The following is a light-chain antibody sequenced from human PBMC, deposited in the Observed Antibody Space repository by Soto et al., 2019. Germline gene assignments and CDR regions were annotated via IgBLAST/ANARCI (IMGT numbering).Light chain of an antibody. Sequence: SVLTQPASVSGSPGQSVTISCTGTSSEVGAYKYVSWYQQHPGKAPKIIIYEVTNRPSGVSNRFSGSKSGNTASLTISGLQAEDDADYYCSSFTSRFTFNYIFGTGTKVTVL. J-gene: IGLJ1*01. CDR2: EVT. CDR3: SSFTSRFTFNYI. V-gene: IGLV2-14*01. CDR1: SSEVGAYKY.